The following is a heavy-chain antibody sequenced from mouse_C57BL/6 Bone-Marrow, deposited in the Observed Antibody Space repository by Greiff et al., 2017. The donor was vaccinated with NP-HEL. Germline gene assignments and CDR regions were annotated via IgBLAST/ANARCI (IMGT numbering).Heavy chain of an antibody. CDR2: IYPRSGNT. D-gene: IGHD2-5*01. J-gene: IGHJ3*01. Sequence: QVQLQQSGAELARPGASVKLSCKASGYTFTSYGISWVKQRTGQGLEWIGEIYPRSGNTYYNEKFKGKATLTADKSSSTAYMELRSLTSEDSAVYFCARWGSNYPFAYWGQGTLVTVSA. CDR3: ARWGSNYPFAY. V-gene: IGHV1-81*01. CDR1: GYTFTSYG.